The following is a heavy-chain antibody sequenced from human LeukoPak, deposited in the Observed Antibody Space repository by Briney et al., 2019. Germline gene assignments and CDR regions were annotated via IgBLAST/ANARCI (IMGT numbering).Heavy chain of an antibody. Sequence: SQTLSLTCAISGDSVSANNAAWSWIRQSPSRGLEWLGRTYYRSKWYSHYAVSVRSRIIINPDTSKNQFSLQLSSVTPDDTAVYYCVRYTGWFYFDYWGQGSLVTVSS. D-gene: IGHD6-19*01. CDR2: TYYRSKWYS. CDR1: GDSVSANNAA. J-gene: IGHJ4*02. CDR3: VRYTGWFYFDY. V-gene: IGHV6-1*01.